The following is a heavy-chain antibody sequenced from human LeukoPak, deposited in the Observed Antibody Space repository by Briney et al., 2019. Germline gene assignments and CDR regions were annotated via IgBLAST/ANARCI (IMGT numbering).Heavy chain of an antibody. Sequence: GGTLRLSCVVSGFTFSSYGMSWVRQAPGKGLEWVSAISGSGGSTYYADSVKGRFTISRDNAKKSLYLEMNSLRAEDTAVYYCARDSPPDYWGQGTLVTVSS. J-gene: IGHJ4*02. CDR1: GFTFSSYG. CDR3: ARDSPPDY. CDR2: ISGSGGST. V-gene: IGHV3-23*01.